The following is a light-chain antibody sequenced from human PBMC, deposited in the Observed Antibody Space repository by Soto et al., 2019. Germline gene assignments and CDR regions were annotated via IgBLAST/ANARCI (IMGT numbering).Light chain of an antibody. Sequence: DIQMTQSPSSLSASVGDIVTITCRASQGISTYLAWYQQKPGKVPKLLIYAASTLQSGVPSRFSGSGSGTDFTLTISSLQPEDVATYYCQQYNSAPQTFGQGTKVEI. CDR2: AAS. CDR3: QQYNSAPQT. J-gene: IGKJ1*01. V-gene: IGKV1-27*01. CDR1: QGISTY.